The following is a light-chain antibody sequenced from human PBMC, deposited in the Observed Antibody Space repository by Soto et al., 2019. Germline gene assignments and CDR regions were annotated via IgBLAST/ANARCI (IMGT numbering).Light chain of an antibody. J-gene: IGKJ5*01. Sequence: EIVMPQSPATRSVCIGARATLSCRASQSVSTNLAWYQQKPGQSPRLLIYGTSTRATGVPARFSGGGSGTEFTLTINSLQSEDFAVYVGHQRYNWPRVTFVQVTRGELK. CDR1: QSVSTN. CDR3: HQRYNWPRVT. CDR2: GTS. V-gene: IGKV3-15*01.